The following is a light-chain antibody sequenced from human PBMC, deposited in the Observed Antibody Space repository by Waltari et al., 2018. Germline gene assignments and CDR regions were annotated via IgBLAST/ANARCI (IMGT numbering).Light chain of an antibody. CDR1: TSNIGSHT. J-gene: IGLJ3*02. CDR2: SNN. Sequence: QSVLTQPPSASGTPGQRVPISCSGSTSNIGSHTVNWYQQLPGTAPKLLILSNNQRPSGVPDRFSGSKSGTSASLAISGLQSEDEADYYCAACDDSLNGWVFGGGTKLTVL. CDR3: AACDDSLNGWV. V-gene: IGLV1-44*01.